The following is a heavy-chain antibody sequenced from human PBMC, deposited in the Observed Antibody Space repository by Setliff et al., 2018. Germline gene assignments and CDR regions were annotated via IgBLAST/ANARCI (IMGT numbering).Heavy chain of an antibody. Sequence: GASVKVSCKASGYTFTSFDISWVRQAPGQGLEWMGWISAYNGHTNFVPKFQGRVTMTTDTSTNTAYMELRSLTSDDTAIYYCVRDRHSFVVPPEEAWFDPWGQGTLVTVSS. J-gene: IGHJ5*02. CDR1: GYTFTSFD. D-gene: IGHD2-2*01. V-gene: IGHV1-18*01. CDR2: ISAYNGHT. CDR3: VRDRHSFVVPPEEAWFDP.